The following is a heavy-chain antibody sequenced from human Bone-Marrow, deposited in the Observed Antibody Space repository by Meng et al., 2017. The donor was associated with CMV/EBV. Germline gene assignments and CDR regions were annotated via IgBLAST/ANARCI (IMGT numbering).Heavy chain of an antibody. CDR1: GFTFSSYA. J-gene: IGHJ4*02. Sequence: GGSLRLSCAAAGFTFSSYAMSWVRQAPGKGREWVSAISGSGGSTYYADSVKGRFTISRDNSKNTLYLQMNSLRAEDTAVYYCAKGSYIVVVPAAFDYWGQGTLVTVSS. D-gene: IGHD2-2*01. CDR2: ISGSGGST. V-gene: IGHV3-23*01. CDR3: AKGSYIVVVPAAFDY.